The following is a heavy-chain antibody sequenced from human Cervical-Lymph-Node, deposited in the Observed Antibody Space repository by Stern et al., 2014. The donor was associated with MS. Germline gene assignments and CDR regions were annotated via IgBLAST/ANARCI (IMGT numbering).Heavy chain of an antibody. J-gene: IGHJ5*02. D-gene: IGHD4-23*01. V-gene: IGHV1-69*12. CDR2: IVPIFERT. CDR3: AREHHGGNFAS. Sequence: QDQLVQYGPQVRQPVSPVKVSCKASRATFSTNAISWLRQAPGPGPEWMGWIVPIFERTNYVQKSRGRLTITAEGSASAAYMELRSLRSEDTAVYCCAREHHGGNFASWGQGTRVTVSS. CDR1: RATFSTNA.